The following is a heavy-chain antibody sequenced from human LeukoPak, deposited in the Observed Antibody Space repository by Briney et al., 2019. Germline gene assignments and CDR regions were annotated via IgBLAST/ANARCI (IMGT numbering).Heavy chain of an antibody. CDR2: INHTGST. D-gene: IGHD5-18*01. V-gene: IGHV4-34*01. CDR3: ARARARLWGFDY. CDR1: GGSISSYY. Sequence: SETLSLTCTVSGGSISSYYWSWIRQPPGKGLEWIGEINHTGSTNYNPSLKSRVTISVDTSKNQFSLKLGSVTAADTAVYYCARARARLWGFDYWGQGTLLTVSS. J-gene: IGHJ4*02.